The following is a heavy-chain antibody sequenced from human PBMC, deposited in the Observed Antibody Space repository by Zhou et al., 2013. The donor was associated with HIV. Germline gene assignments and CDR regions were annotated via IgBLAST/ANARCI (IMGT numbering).Heavy chain of an antibody. CDR1: GYTFTTYD. V-gene: IGHV1-8*03. J-gene: IGHJ4*01. CDR3: ARSYSGTFSALYY. Sequence: QVQLVQSGAEVKNLGASLKVSCQASGYTFTTYDINWVRQAPGQGLEWMGWMNPKSGNTGYTQKFQGRVSISRDTSRSTAYLELSSLRSEDTAVYYCARSYSGTFSALYYWADGT. CDR2: MNPKSGNT. D-gene: IGHD1-26*01.